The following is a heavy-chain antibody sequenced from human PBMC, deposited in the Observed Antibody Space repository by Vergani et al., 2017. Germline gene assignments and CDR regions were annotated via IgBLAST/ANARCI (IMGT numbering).Heavy chain of an antibody. CDR1: GVSLSNARMG. D-gene: IGHD6-13*01. V-gene: IGHV2-26*01. Sequence: QVTLKESGPVLGKPTETLTLTCTVPGVSLSNARMGVSWIRQPPGKALEWLAHIFSNDEKSYSTSLKSRHTISKDTSKSQVVLTMTNMDHVDTATYYGAWTCSSSWYKYYYYMDVWGKGTTVTVSS. CDR3: AWTCSSSWYKYYYYMDV. J-gene: IGHJ6*03. CDR2: IFSNDEK.